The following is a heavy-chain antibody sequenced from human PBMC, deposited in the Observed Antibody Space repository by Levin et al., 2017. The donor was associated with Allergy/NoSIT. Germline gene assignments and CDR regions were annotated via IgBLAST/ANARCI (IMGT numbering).Heavy chain of an antibody. CDR3: ARSAGASYYGSDLHFDY. V-gene: IGHV3-53*01. J-gene: IGHJ4*02. CDR2: IYSGGST. CDR1: GFTVSSNY. D-gene: IGHD3-10*01. Sequence: PGGSLRLSCAASGFTVSSNYMSWVRQAPGKGLEWVSVIYSGGSTYYADSVKGRFTISRDNSKNTLYLQMNSLRAEDTAVYYCARSAGASYYGSDLHFDYWGQGTLVTVSS.